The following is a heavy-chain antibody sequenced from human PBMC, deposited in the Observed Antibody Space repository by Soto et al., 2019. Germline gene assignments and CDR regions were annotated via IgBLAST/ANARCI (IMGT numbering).Heavy chain of an antibody. D-gene: IGHD2-15*01. CDR3: GRGRSPRAPAGGTPYYFAMDV. CDR2: MNPINGAT. CDR1: GYDFTAYD. J-gene: IGHJ6*02. V-gene: IGHV1-8*02. Sequence: QVQLVQSGAEVKQSGASVKVSCKASGYDFTAYDINWVRQASGQGLEWMGWMNPINGATGSARRFQGRVAMTRNTATGTADLEMTSLRSDDTAVYYCGRGRSPRAPAGGTPYYFAMDVWGQGTTVTVSS.